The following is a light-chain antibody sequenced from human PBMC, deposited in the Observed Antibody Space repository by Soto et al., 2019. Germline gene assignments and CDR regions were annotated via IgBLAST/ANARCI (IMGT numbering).Light chain of an antibody. CDR3: QQYNSYWT. CDR2: KAS. J-gene: IGKJ1*01. V-gene: IGKV1-5*03. CDR1: QSISSW. Sequence: DIQMTQSPSTLSASVGDRVTITCRASQSISSWLAWYQQKPGKAPKLLIYKASSLESGVRSRFSGSGSGTEFTLTISSLQPDDFATYYCQQYNSYWTFGQGTKVEIQ.